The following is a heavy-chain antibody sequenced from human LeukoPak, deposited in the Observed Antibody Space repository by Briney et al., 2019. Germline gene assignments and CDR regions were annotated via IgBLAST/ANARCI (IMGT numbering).Heavy chain of an antibody. J-gene: IGHJ4*02. CDR3: AKSGGIMIRGVHY. CDR1: GFTFSSYA. D-gene: IGHD3-10*01. CDR2: ISATGGST. Sequence: GSLRLSCAASGFTFSSYAMSWVRQTPGEGLEWVSGISATGGSTDYADSVKGRFTISRDNSKNTLYLQMNSLRAEDTAVYYCAKSGGIMIRGVHYWGQGTLVTVSS. V-gene: IGHV3-23*01.